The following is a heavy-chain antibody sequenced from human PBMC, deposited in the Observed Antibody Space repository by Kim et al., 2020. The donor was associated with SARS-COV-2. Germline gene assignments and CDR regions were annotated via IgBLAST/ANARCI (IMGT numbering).Heavy chain of an antibody. CDR1: GYTFTSYG. D-gene: IGHD3-22*01. CDR3: ARDGGDYYDSSGYPRRGFDY. V-gene: IGHV1-18*01. Sequence: ASVKVSCKASGYTFTSYGISWVRQAPGQGLEWMGWISAYNGNTNYAQKLQGRVTMTTDTSTSTAYMELRSLRSDDTAVYYCARDGGDYYDSSGYPRRGFDYWGQGTLVTVSS. CDR2: ISAYNGNT. J-gene: IGHJ4*02.